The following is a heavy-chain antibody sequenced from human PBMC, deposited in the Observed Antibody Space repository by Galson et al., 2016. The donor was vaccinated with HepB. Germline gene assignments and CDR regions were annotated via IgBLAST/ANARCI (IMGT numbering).Heavy chain of an antibody. Sequence: SLRLSCAASGFIVNNNYMNWVRQAPGKGLEWVSVIYSSGSTFYADSVKGRFTISRDNSKNTLYLQMNSLRAEDTAVYYCAIGHVDGNAASDFWGQGTLVTVSS. J-gene: IGHJ4*02. CDR1: GFIVNNNY. CDR3: AIGHVDGNAASDF. CDR2: IYSSGST. D-gene: IGHD5-12*01. V-gene: IGHV3-53*01.